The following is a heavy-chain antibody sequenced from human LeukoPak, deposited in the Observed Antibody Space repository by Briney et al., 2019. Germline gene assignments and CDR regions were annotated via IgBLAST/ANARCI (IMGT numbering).Heavy chain of an antibody. Sequence: ASETLSLTCTVSGGSISSYYWGWIRQPPGKGLEWIGSIYYSGSTYYNPSLKSRVTISVDTSKNQFSLKLSSVTAADTAVYYCARHKAVAGTGRFDPWGQGTLVTVSS. CDR3: ARHKAVAGTGRFDP. J-gene: IGHJ5*02. CDR2: IYYSGST. D-gene: IGHD6-19*01. CDR1: GGSISSYY. V-gene: IGHV4-39*01.